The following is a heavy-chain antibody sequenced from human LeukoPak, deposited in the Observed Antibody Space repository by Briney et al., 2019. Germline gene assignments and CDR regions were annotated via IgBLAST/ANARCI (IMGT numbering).Heavy chain of an antibody. CDR2: IYWDDDN. J-gene: IGHJ4*02. CDR1: GFSLSTSGVG. CDR3: AHSPRGYSYGYGWYYFDY. Sequence: SGPTLVKPTQTLTLTCTFSGFSLSTSGVGVGSIRQPPGKALEWLALIYWDDDNRYSPSLKSRLTITKDTSKNRVVLTMTNMDPVDTATYYCAHSPRGYSYGYGWYYFDYWGQGTLVTVSS. V-gene: IGHV2-5*02. D-gene: IGHD5-18*01.